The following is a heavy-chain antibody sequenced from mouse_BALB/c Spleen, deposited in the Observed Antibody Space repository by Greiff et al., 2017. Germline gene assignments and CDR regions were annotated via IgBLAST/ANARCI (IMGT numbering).Heavy chain of an antibody. CDR2: ISDGGSYT. CDR1: GFTFSDYY. J-gene: IGHJ4*01. Sequence: EVNVVESGGGLVKPGGSLKLSCAASGFTFSDYYMYWVRQTPEKRLEWVATISDGGSYTYYPDSVKGRFTISRDNAKNNLYLQMSSLKSEDTAMYYCARDYYYGSSPCYAMDYWGQGTAVTVSA. D-gene: IGHD1-1*01. V-gene: IGHV5-4*02. CDR3: ARDYYYGSSPCYAMDY.